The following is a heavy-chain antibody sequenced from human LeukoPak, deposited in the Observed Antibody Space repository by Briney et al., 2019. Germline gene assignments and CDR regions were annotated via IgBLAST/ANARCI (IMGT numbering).Heavy chain of an antibody. D-gene: IGHD4-11*01. Sequence: PSETLSLTCTVSGGSISSSSYYWGWIRQPPGKGLEWIGSIYYSGSTYYNPSLKSRVTISVDTSKNQFSLKLSSVTAADTAVYYCARHGNDYSSWYFDLWGRGTLITVSS. CDR3: ARHGNDYSSWYFDL. V-gene: IGHV4-39*01. J-gene: IGHJ2*01. CDR2: IYYSGST. CDR1: GGSISSSSYY.